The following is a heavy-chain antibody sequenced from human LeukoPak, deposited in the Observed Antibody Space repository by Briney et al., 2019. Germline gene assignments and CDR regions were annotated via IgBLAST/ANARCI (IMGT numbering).Heavy chain of an antibody. J-gene: IGHJ4*02. CDR2: IYSGGNT. Sequence: GGSLRLSCGASGFTFTNYAMSWVRQAPGKGLEWVSVIYSGGNTDYADSVKGRFTISRDNFENTLYLQMNSLRAEDTAIYYCARGYSYGNYFDYWGQGTLVTVSS. D-gene: IGHD5-18*01. V-gene: IGHV3-66*01. CDR1: GFTFTNYA. CDR3: ARGYSYGNYFDY.